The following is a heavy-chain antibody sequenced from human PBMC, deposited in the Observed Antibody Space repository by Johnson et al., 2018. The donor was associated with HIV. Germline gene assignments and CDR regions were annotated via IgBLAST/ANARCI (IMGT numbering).Heavy chain of an antibody. CDR3: AKDRGDDGGNRDAFDI. V-gene: IGHV3-33*06. Sequence: QVQLVESGGGVVQPGRSLRLSCAASGFTFSSYGMHWVRQAPGKGLEWVAVIWYDGSNKYYADSVKGRFTISRDDSKNTLYLQMNSLRAEDTAVYYCAKDRGDDGGNRDAFDIWGQGTMVTVSS. J-gene: IGHJ3*02. CDR2: IWYDGSNK. D-gene: IGHD4-23*01. CDR1: GFTFSSYG.